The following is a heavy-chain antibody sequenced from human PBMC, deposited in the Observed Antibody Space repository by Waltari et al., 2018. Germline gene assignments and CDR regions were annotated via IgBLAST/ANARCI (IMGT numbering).Heavy chain of an antibody. CDR1: GFTFRTST. J-gene: IGHJ4*02. Sequence: QVQLVESGGGVVQPGRSLRISCAASGFTFRTSTMHWVRQAPGKGLEWVAVISYVGSNTYYADSVKGRFTISRDNSKSTLFLQMSSLRPDDTALYYCARDYKSQGDLDYWGQGTLVTVSS. CDR2: ISYVGSNT. CDR3: ARDYKSQGDLDY. D-gene: IGHD3-10*01. V-gene: IGHV3-30-3*01.